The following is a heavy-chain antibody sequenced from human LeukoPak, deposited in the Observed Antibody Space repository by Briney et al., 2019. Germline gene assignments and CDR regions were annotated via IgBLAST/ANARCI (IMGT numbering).Heavy chain of an antibody. J-gene: IGHJ4*02. CDR1: GFIFNNYE. CDR2: ISISGRSI. Sequence: PGGSLRLSCAASGFIFNNYEMNWVRQAPGKGLEWVSYISISGRSIYYADSVKGRFTISRDDAQNSLYLQMSSLRAEDTAVYYCAKDRLLRVFDYWGQGTLVTVSS. CDR3: AKDRLLRVFDY. V-gene: IGHV3-48*03. D-gene: IGHD1-26*01.